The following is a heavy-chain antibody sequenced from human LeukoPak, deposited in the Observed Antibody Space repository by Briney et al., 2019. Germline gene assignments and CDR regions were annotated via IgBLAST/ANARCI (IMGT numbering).Heavy chain of an antibody. D-gene: IGHD3-3*01. V-gene: IGHV3-23*01. J-gene: IGHJ5*02. CDR3: AKDGFGWFDP. CDR1: GFTFSSYD. Sequence: GGSLRLSCAISGFTFSSYDMNWVRQAPGKGLEWVSGISGSGSSTFYKDSVKGRFTISRDNSNNTLYLQMNSLRAEDTAVYYCAKDGFGWFDPWGQGTLVTVSS. CDR2: ISGSGSST.